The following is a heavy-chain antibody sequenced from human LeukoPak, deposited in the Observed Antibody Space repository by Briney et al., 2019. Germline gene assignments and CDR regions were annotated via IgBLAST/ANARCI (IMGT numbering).Heavy chain of an antibody. CDR1: GGSFTDYF. CDR2: INDYTGDT. V-gene: IGHV4-34*01. D-gene: IGHD3-22*01. J-gene: IGHJ6*02. Sequence: SETLSLTCTVYGGSFTDYFWTWIRHSPGKGLEWIGEINDYTGDTNYNPSLNSRVSISLEKSKNQFSLELKSVTAADTAVYYCARGRIVKIVVVHSFSYGMDVWGQGTTVTVSS. CDR3: ARGRIVKIVVVHSFSYGMDV.